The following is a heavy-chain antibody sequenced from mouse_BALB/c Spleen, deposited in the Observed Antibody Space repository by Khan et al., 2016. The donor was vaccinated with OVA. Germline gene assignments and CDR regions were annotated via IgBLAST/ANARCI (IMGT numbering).Heavy chain of an antibody. CDR3: TRGYYRYDRYFDV. CDR1: DLSLSTYG. D-gene: IGHD2-14*01. CDR2: IWSGGST. V-gene: IGHV2-4-1*01. Sequence: QVQLKESGPGLVQPSQSLSITCTVTDLSLSTYGIHRVRQSPGKGREWRGVIWSGGSTDYNAAFISRLSLSKDNSKSQVFFKMNSLQTDDTAIYYCTRGYYRYDRYFDVWGAGTTVTVAS. J-gene: IGHJ1*01.